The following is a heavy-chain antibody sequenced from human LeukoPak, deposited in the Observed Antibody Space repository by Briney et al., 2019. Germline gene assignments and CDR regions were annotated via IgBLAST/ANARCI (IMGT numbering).Heavy chain of an antibody. D-gene: IGHD3-22*01. CDR3: ARDLYYDSRGSPGY. CDR1: GFTFSSYS. CDR2: IISSSSYI. V-gene: IGHV3-21*01. J-gene: IGHJ4*02. Sequence: GGSLRLSCAASGFTFSSYSMNWVRQAPGKGLGWVSSIISSSSYIYYADSMKGRFTISRDNAKNSLYLQMNSLRVEDTAVYYCARDLYYDSRGSPGYWGQGTLVTVSS.